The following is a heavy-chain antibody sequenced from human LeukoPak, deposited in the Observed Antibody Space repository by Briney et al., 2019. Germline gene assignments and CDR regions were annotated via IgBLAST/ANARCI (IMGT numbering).Heavy chain of an antibody. CDR2: ISVSGNT. CDR3: AKPDPEIFDY. Sequence: GGSLRLSCAASGFTLSSYAMSWVRQAPGKGLEWVSTISVSGNTYHADSVKGRFTISRDSSKNTLYPQMNRLRAEDAAVYYCAKPDPEIFDYWGQGTLVTVSS. D-gene: IGHD1-14*01. CDR1: GFTLSSYA. J-gene: IGHJ4*02. V-gene: IGHV3-23*01.